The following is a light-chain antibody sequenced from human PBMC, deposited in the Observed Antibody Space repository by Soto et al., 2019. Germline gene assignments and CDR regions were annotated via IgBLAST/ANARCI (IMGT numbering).Light chain of an antibody. CDR3: KSYAGSNTYV. V-gene: IGLV2-8*01. CDR2: EVV. CDR1: SSDVGAYNY. J-gene: IGLJ1*01. Sequence: QSVLTQPASVSGPPGQSITTSCTGTSSDVGAYNYVSWYQQHPGKAPKLMIYEVVQRPSGVPDRFSGSKSGNTASLTVSGLQAADEGDYFCKSYAGSNTYVFGSGTKVTVL.